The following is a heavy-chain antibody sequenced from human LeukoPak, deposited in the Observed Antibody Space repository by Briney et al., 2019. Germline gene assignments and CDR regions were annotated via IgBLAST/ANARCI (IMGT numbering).Heavy chain of an antibody. CDR2: FDPEDGET. V-gene: IGHV1-24*01. J-gene: IGHJ3*02. Sequence: GASVKVSCKVSGYTLTELSMHWVRQAPGKGLEWMGGFDPEDGETIYAQKFQGRVTMTEDTSTDTAYMELSRLRSDDTAVYYCARDMTPWGSGSYYTNLDAFDIWGQGTMVTVSS. CDR1: GYTLTELS. CDR3: ARDMTPWGSGSYYTNLDAFDI. D-gene: IGHD3-10*01.